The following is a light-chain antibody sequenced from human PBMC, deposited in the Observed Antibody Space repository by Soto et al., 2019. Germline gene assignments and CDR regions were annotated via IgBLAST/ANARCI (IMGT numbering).Light chain of an antibody. Sequence: QSALTQPASVSGSPGQSITISCTGTSSDVGGYNYVSWYQQHPGKAPKLILNAVSNRPSGVSNRFSGSKSGNTASLTISGLLAEDEADYYCTSYTTSSTLVVFGGGTKLTVL. CDR2: AVS. CDR3: TSYTTSSTLVV. J-gene: IGLJ2*01. V-gene: IGLV2-14*01. CDR1: SSDVGGYNY.